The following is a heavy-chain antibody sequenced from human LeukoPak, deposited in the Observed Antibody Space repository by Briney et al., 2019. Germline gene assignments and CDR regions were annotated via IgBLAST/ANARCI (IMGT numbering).Heavy chain of an antibody. J-gene: IGHJ4*02. CDR2: ISRSSSDI. D-gene: IGHD2-2*01. Sequence: GGSLRLSCAASGFSCSSYSMSWVRQAPGKGLEWVSFISRSSSDIYHADSVKGRFTISRDNAKNSLYLQMNSLRAEDTAVYYCARDLPAAVDWGQGTLVTVSS. V-gene: IGHV3-21*01. CDR3: ARDLPAAVD. CDR1: GFSCSSYS.